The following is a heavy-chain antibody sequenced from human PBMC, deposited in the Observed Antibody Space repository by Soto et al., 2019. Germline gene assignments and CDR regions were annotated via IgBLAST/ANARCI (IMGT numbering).Heavy chain of an antibody. V-gene: IGHV1-18*01. D-gene: IGHD6-13*01. J-gene: IGHJ4*02. CDR2: ISAYNGNT. CDR3: AREAAAGTLDY. Sequence: ASVKVSCKAFGYTFTSYGISWVRQAPGQGLEWMGWISAYNGNTNHAQNLQGRVTVTTDTSTSTAYMELRSLRSDDTAVYYCAREAAAGTLDYWGQGTLVTVSS. CDR1: GYTFTSYG.